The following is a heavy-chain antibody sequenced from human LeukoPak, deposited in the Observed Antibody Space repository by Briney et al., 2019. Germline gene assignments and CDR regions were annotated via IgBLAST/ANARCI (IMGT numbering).Heavy chain of an antibody. CDR1: GFTFSSHW. CDR3: AELGITMIGGV. Sequence: GGSLRLSCAGSGFTFSSHWMTWVRQAPGKGLEWVANIKEDGSEENYVDSVKGRFTISRDNAKKSLYLQMNSLRAEDTAVYYCAELGITMIGGVWGKGTTVTISS. CDR2: IKEDGSEE. V-gene: IGHV3-7*01. D-gene: IGHD3-10*02. J-gene: IGHJ6*04.